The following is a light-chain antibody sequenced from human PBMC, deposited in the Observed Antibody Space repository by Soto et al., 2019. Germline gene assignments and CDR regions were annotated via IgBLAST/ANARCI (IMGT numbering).Light chain of an antibody. V-gene: IGKV3-11*01. CDR3: QQRTTWPPNT. Sequence: IVLTQSPATLSLSPGETASLSCRASQNISIYLAWYQQKLGQPPRLLIYDASNRATDIPARFIGSGSGTDFTLTVSSLEPEDFARYYCQQRTTWPPNTFGQGTKLEVK. CDR2: DAS. J-gene: IGKJ2*01. CDR1: QNISIY.